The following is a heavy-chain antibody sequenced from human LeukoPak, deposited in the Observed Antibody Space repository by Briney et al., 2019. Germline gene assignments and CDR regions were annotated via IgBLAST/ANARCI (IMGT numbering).Heavy chain of an antibody. V-gene: IGHV1-18*01. J-gene: IGHJ1*01. CDR3: ARDPYYYGSGSYYGDQYFQH. Sequence: ASVKVSCKPSGYTFTSYGISWVRQAPGQGLEWMGWISAYNGNTNYAQKLQGRVTMTTDTSTSTAYMELRSLRSDDTAVYYCARDPYYYGSGSYYGDQYFQHWGQGTLVTVSS. CDR1: GYTFTSYG. D-gene: IGHD3-10*01. CDR2: ISAYNGNT.